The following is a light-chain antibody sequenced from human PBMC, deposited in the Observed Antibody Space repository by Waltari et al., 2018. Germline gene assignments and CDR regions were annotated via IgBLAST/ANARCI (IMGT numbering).Light chain of an antibody. CDR2: VNSDGSH. V-gene: IGLV4-69*01. CDR1: GGHAATF. CDR3: QTGGHGTWV. J-gene: IGLJ3*02. Sequence: HLVLTKSPPPPASLGPRSNLPSPLAGGHAATFIAWLQQQPEKGPRYLMRVNSDGSHSKGDEIPDRFSGSSSGAERYLTISSLQSEDEADYYCQTGGHGTWVFGGGTKLTVL.